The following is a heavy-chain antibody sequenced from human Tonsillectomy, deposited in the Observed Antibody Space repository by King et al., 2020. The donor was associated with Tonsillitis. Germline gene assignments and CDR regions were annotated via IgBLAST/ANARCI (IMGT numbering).Heavy chain of an antibody. CDR2: ISYDGSDK. CDR1: GFTFSNYG. V-gene: IGHV3-30*18. CDR3: AKASLETYYDILTGYYTTATNYYSYYDMDV. D-gene: IGHD3-9*01. J-gene: IGHJ6*02. Sequence: QLVQSGGGVVQPGRSLRLSCAGSGFTFSNYGMHWVRQAPGKGLEWVALISYDGSDKYYADSVKGRFTISRDNSKNTLYLQMNSPRTEDTAVYYCAKASLETYYDILTGYYTTATNYYSYYDMDVWGQGTTVTVSS.